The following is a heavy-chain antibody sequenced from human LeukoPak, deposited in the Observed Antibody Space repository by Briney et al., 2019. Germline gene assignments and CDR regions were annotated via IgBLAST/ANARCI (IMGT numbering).Heavy chain of an antibody. CDR2: INPNSGGT. J-gene: IGHJ4*02. CDR1: GYTLTGYY. Sequence: ASVKVSCKASGYTLTGYYMHWVRQAPGQGLEWMGWINPNSGGTNYAQKFQGRVTMTRDTSISTAYMELSRLRSDDTAVYYCARDQADILTGYSYDYWGQGTLVTVSS. D-gene: IGHD3-9*01. CDR3: ARDQADILTGYSYDY. V-gene: IGHV1-2*02.